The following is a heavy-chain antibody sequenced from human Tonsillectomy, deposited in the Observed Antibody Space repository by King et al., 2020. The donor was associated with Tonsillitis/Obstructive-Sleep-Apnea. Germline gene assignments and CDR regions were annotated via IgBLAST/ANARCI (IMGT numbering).Heavy chain of an antibody. CDR1: GFTFSSFA. CDR2: ISYDGSNK. V-gene: IGHV3-30*04. CDR3: ATLGDCEDGVAV. D-gene: IGHD2-21*02. J-gene: IGHJ6*02. Sequence: HVQLVESGGGVVQPGRSLRLSCAASGFTFSSFALHWVRQAPGKGLEWVALISYDGSNKFYADSVKGRFTISRDNSKNTLYLQMNSLRVEDAAVYYCATLGDCEDGVAVWGQGTTVTVSS.